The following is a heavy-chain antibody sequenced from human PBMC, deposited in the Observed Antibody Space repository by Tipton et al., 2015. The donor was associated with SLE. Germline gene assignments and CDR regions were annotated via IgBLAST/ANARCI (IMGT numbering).Heavy chain of an antibody. CDR2: IYTSGST. CDR1: GGSISSGSYY. D-gene: IGHD4-23*01. CDR3: ARVGGKDY. V-gene: IGHV4-61*09. Sequence: TLSLTCTVSGGSISSGSYYWSWIRQPAGKGLEWIGYIYTSGSTNYNPSLKSRATISVDKSKNQFSLKLSSVTAADTAVYYCARVGGKDYWGQGTLVTVSS. J-gene: IGHJ4*02.